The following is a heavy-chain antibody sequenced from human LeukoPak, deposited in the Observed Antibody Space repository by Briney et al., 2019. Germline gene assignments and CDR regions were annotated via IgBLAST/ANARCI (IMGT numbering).Heavy chain of an antibody. V-gene: IGHV1-69*13. J-gene: IGHJ4*02. D-gene: IGHD5-24*01. CDR3: ATTRRDGYKHQDY. CDR1: GGTFSSYA. CDR2: IIPIFGTA. Sequence: SVKVSCKASGGTFSSYAISWVRQAPGQGLEWMGGIIPIFGTANYAQKFQGRVTITADESTSTAYMELSSLRSEDTAVYYCATTRRDGYKHQDYWGQGTLVTVSS.